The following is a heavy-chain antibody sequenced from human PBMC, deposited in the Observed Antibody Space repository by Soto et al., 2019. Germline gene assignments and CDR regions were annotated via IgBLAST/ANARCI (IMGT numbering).Heavy chain of an antibody. CDR2: ISAYNGNT. D-gene: IGHD3-22*01. Sequence: GASVKVSCKASGYTFTSYGISWVRQAPGQGLEWMGWISAYNGNTNYAQKLQGRVTMTTDTSTSTAYMELRSLRSDDTAVYYCARDPSSNYYDSSGYPKLYYYGMDVWGQGTTVTVSS. CDR3: ARDPSSNYYDSSGYPKLYYYGMDV. J-gene: IGHJ6*02. V-gene: IGHV1-18*01. CDR1: GYTFTSYG.